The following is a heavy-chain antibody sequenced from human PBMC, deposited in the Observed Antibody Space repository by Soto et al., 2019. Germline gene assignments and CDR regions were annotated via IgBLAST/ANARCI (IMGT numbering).Heavy chain of an antibody. Sequence: GGSLRLSCAASGFTFSSYGMHWVRQAPGKGLEWVAVIWYDGSNKYYADSVKGRFTISRDNSKNTLYLQMNSLRAEDTAVYYCARGAAAGDYYYYYGMDVWCQARTVTVS. CDR3: ARGAAAGDYYYYYGMDV. CDR2: IWYDGSNK. CDR1: GFTFSSYG. J-gene: IGHJ6*02. V-gene: IGHV3-33*01. D-gene: IGHD6-13*01.